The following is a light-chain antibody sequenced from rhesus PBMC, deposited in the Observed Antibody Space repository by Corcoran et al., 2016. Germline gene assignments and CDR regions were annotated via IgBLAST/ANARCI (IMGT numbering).Light chain of an antibody. CDR1: QGISNW. CDR2: RAS. CDR3: QQHDNSPPT. J-gene: IGKJ4*01. Sequence: DIQMTQSPSSLSASVGDRVTITCRASQGISNWLAWYQQKPGKAPKLLIYRASNLETGVPSRFSGIGSWTDFTLPISSLQPEDIATYYCQQHDNSPPTFGGGTKVEIK. V-gene: IGKV1-69*01.